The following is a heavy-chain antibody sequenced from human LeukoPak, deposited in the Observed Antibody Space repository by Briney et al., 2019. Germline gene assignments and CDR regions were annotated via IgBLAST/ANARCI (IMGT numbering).Heavy chain of an antibody. CDR2: INHSGST. V-gene: IGHV4-34*01. CDR3: ARLSVGIAVAGTDY. D-gene: IGHD6-19*01. Sequence: AGGSLRLSCAASGFTFSSYWMSWIRQPPGKGLEWIGEINHSGSTNYNPSLKSRVTISVDTSKNQFSLKLSSVTAADTAVYYCARLSVGIAVAGTDYWGQGTLVTVSS. CDR1: GFTFSSYW. J-gene: IGHJ4*02.